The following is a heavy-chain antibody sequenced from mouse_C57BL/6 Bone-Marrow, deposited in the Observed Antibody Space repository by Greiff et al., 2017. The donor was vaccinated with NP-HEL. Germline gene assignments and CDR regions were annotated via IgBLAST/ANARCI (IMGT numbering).Heavy chain of an antibody. CDR1: GFTFSDYY. V-gene: IGHV5-12*01. J-gene: IGHJ3*01. CDR3: ARQGLYSRFAY. CDR2: ISNGGGST. D-gene: IGHD1-3*01. Sequence: EVKVEESGGGLVQPGGSLKLSCAASGFTFSDYYMYWVRQTPEKRLEWVAYISNGGGSTYYPDTVKGRFTISRDNAKNTLYLQMSRLKSEDTAMYYCARQGLYSRFAYWGQGTLVTVSA.